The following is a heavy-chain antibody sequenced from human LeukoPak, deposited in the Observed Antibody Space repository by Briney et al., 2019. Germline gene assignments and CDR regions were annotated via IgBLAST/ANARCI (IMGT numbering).Heavy chain of an antibody. D-gene: IGHD2/OR15-2a*01. CDR1: GYTFSDYG. CDR2: ISYDGDDI. V-gene: IGHV3-30*03. CDR3: ATDLGPQVLWDLFDY. Sequence: GGSLRLSSAVSGYTFSDYGMHWVRQAPGKGLEWVAVISYDGDDIYYTDSVKGRFTISRDNSKNTLFLQMNSLRAEDTAVYYCATDLGPQVLWDLFDYWGQGTLVTVSS. J-gene: IGHJ4*02.